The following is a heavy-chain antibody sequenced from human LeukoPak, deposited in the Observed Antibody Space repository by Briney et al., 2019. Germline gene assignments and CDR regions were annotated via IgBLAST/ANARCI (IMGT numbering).Heavy chain of an antibody. CDR3: ARDPRITIFGVVNLYMDV. D-gene: IGHD3-3*01. Sequence: ASVKVSCKASGYTFTSYGISWVRQAPGQGLEWMGWISAYNGNTNYAQKLQGRVTMTTDTSTSTAYMELRSLRSDDTAVYYCARDPRITIFGVVNLYMDVWGKGTTVTVSS. CDR2: ISAYNGNT. J-gene: IGHJ6*03. CDR1: GYTFTSYG. V-gene: IGHV1-18*01.